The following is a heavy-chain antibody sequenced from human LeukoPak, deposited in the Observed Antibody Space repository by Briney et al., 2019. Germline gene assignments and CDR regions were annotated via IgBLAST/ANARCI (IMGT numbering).Heavy chain of an antibody. CDR1: ELTLSDNY. CDR2: IYSGGST. Sequence: GGSLRLSCAASELTLSDNYMSWIRQAPGRGLEWVSFIYSGGSTYYADSVRGRFIISRDTSKNTLYLQMNSLRAEDTAIYYCARRAGSYSHSYDYWGQGTLVTVSS. V-gene: IGHV3-53*01. D-gene: IGHD2-15*01. J-gene: IGHJ4*02. CDR3: ARRAGSYSHSYDY.